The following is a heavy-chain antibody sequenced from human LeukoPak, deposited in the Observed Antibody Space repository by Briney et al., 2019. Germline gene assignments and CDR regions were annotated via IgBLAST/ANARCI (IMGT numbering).Heavy chain of an antibody. CDR3: VGGPGSLLH. J-gene: IGHJ4*02. V-gene: IGHV6-1*01. CDR1: GDSVSSNSGA. Sequence: SQTLSLTCAISGDSVSSNSGAWNWIRQSPSRGPEWLGRTYYRSKWYNGYAVSVKSRITINPDTSKNQFSLHLNSVTPEDTAVYYCVGGPGSLLHWGQGILVTASS. CDR2: TYYRSKWYN.